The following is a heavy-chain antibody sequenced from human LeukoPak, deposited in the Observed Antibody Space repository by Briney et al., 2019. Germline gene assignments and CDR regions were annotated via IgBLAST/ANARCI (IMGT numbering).Heavy chain of an antibody. J-gene: IGHJ3*02. V-gene: IGHV3-48*01. CDR1: GFTFSSYS. Sequence: PGGSLRLSCAASGFTFSSYSMNWVRQAPGKGLEWVSYISSSSSTIYYADSVKGRFTISRDNAKNSLYLQMNSLRAEDTAVYYCARSPDYYDSSGYLDAFDIWGQGTMVTVSS. CDR3: ARSPDYYDSSGYLDAFDI. CDR2: ISSSSSTI. D-gene: IGHD3-22*01.